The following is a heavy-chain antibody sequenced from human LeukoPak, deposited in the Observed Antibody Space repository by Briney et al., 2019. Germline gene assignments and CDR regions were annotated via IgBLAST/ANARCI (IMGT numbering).Heavy chain of an antibody. CDR1: GITFSGDA. V-gene: IGHV3-23*01. CDR3: AKEGSIFGVVIRPYYFDY. CDR2: INGGST. J-gene: IGHJ4*02. D-gene: IGHD3-3*01. Sequence: GGSLRLSCAASGITFSGDAMSWVRQAPGKGLEWVSAINGGSTHYAGSVKGRFTISRDNSKNTLFLQMNSLRAEDTAVYYCAKEGSIFGVVIRPYYFDYWGQGTLVTVSS.